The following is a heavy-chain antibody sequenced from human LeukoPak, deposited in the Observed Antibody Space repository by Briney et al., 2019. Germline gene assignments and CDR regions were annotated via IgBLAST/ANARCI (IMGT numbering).Heavy chain of an antibody. D-gene: IGHD6-25*01. Sequence: SETLSLTCTVSGGSISSSSYYWGWIRQPPGKGLEWIGSIYYSGSTYYNPSLKNRVTISVDTSKNQFSLKLSSVTAADTAVYYCARQEGPGPGIAAFLTDYWGQGTLVTVSS. CDR3: ARQEGPGPGIAAFLTDY. CDR2: IYYSGST. V-gene: IGHV4-39*01. J-gene: IGHJ4*02. CDR1: GGSISSSSYY.